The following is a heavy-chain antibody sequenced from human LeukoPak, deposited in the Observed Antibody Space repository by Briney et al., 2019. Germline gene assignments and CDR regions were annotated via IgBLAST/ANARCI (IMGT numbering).Heavy chain of an antibody. CDR2: IGSSSSTI. J-gene: IGHJ3*02. CDR1: GFTLSSYS. Sequence: GGSLRLSCAASGFTLSSYSMNWVSQAPGKGLEWVSYIGSSSSTICYADSVKGRFTISRDNAKYSLYLQMNSLRDEDTAVYYCARWWNAFDIWGQGTMVTVSS. CDR3: ARWWNAFDI. V-gene: IGHV3-48*02. D-gene: IGHD2-15*01.